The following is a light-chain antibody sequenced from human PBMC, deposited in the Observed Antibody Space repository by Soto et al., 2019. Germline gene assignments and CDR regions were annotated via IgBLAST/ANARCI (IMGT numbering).Light chain of an antibody. V-gene: IGLV2-14*01. CDR3: SSYTSSSTLVV. J-gene: IGLJ2*01. CDR2: EVS. Sequence: QSALTQPASVSGSPGQSITISCTGTSSDVGGYNYVSWYQQHPGKAPKDMIYEVSNRPSGVSNRFSGSKSGNTASLTISGLQAEDEADYYCSSYTSSSTLVVFGGGTQLTVL. CDR1: SSDVGGYNY.